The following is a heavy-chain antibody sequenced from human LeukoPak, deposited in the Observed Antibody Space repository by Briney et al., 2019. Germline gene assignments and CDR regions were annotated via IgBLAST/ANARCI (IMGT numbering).Heavy chain of an antibody. V-gene: IGHV3-9*01. CDR3: AKDMWQQLAQPKGFDY. J-gene: IGHJ4*02. CDR2: ISWNSGSI. Sequence: GGSLRLSCAASGFTFDDYAMHWVRQAPGKGLEWVSGISWNSGSIGYADSVKGRFTISRDNAKNSLYLQMNSLRAEDTSLYYCAKDMWQQLAQPKGFDYWGQGTLVTVSS. CDR1: GFTFDDYA. D-gene: IGHD6-13*01.